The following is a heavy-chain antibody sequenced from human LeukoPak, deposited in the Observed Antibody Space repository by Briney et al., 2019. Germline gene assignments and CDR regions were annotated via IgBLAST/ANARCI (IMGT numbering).Heavy chain of an antibody. D-gene: IGHD2-8*01. CDR2: IYYSGST. V-gene: IGHV4-31*03. Sequence: SETLSLTCTVSGGSISSGGYYWSWIRQHPGKGLEWIGYIYYSGSTYYNPSLKSRVTISVDTSKNQCSLKLSSVTAADTAVYYCARVQGMVYANFDYWGQGTLVTVSS. J-gene: IGHJ4*02. CDR1: GGSISSGGYY. CDR3: ARVQGMVYANFDY.